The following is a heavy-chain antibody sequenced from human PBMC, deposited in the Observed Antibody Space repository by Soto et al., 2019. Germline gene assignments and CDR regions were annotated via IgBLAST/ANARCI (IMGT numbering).Heavy chain of an antibody. J-gene: IGHJ5*02. V-gene: IGHV4-59*01. CDR2: IYYSGST. D-gene: IGHD3-10*01. Sequence: SETLSLTCTVSGGSISSYYWSWIRQPPGKGLEWIGYIYYSGSTNYNPSLKSRVTISVDTSKNQFSLKLSSVTAADTAVYYCARGSLTMVRGVVNNWFDPWGQGTLVTVS. CDR3: ARGSLTMVRGVVNNWFDP. CDR1: GGSISSYY.